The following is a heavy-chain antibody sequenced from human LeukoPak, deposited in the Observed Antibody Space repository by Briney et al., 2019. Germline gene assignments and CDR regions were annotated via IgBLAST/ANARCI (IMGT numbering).Heavy chain of an antibody. V-gene: IGHV4-34*01. CDR2: INHSGST. CDR1: GGSFSGYY. CDR3: AREGSSSLMFDY. J-gene: IGHJ4*02. Sequence: PSETLSLTCAVYGGSFSGYYWSWIRQPPGKGLEWIGEINHSGSTNYNPSLKSRVTISVDTSKNQFSLKLSSVTAADTAVHYCAREGSSSLMFDYWGQGTLVTVSS. D-gene: IGHD6-6*01.